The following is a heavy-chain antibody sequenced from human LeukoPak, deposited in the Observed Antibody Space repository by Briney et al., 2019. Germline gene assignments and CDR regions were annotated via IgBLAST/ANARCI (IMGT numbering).Heavy chain of an antibody. CDR1: GYTFNNYC. V-gene: IGHV1-46*02. CDR3: ASDLVHSSSWYPFDY. Sequence: ASVKVSCKASGYTFNNYCLHWVRQAPGQGLEWMGIINPSGGSTTYAQKFQGRVTMTRDTSISTAYMELSRLRSDDTAVYYCASDLVHSSSWYPFDYWGQGTLVTVSS. J-gene: IGHJ4*02. CDR2: INPSGGST. D-gene: IGHD6-13*01.